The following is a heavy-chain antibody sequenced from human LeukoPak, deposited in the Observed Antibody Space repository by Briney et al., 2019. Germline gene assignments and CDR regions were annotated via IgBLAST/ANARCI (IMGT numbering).Heavy chain of an antibody. J-gene: IGHJ4*02. V-gene: IGHV4-4*02. D-gene: IGHD1-26*01. CDR3: TRESGAFSPFGF. CDR2: VHLNGAT. CDR1: GGSITTTNW. Sequence: SGTLSLTCAVSGGSITTTNWWSWVRQPPGKGLEWIGEVHLNGATNYNPSLESRFSMSIDKSNNHLSLEVTSVTTADTAMYYCTRESGAFSPFGFWGQGTLVTVSS.